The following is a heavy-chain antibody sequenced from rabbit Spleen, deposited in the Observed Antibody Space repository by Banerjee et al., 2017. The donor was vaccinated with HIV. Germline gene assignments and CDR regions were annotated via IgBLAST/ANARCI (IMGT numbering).Heavy chain of an antibody. Sequence: QEQLVESGGGLVKPEGSLKLSCTASGFSFSSGYDMCWVRQAPGKGLEWIACIDSGSSGFTYFASWAKGRFTISKASSTTVTLQMTSLTAADTATYFCARDTSTSFSSYGMDLWGQGTLVTVS. J-gene: IGHJ6*01. CDR1: GFSFSSGYD. CDR3: ARDTSTSFSSYGMDL. V-gene: IGHV1S45*01. D-gene: IGHD1-1*01. CDR2: IDSGSSGFT.